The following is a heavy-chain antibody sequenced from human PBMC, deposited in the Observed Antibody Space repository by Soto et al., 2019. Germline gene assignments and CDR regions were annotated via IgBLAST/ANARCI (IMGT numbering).Heavy chain of an antibody. J-gene: IGHJ4*02. Sequence: QVQLQESGPGPVRPSQTLSLTCTVSGDSITSDIYYWNWIRQHPGKGLEWLGYIYYSGSTYYNPSLQSLVTISVDTSKNQFALKLSSVTAANTAVYYCARGDFGEFFFDYWGQGTLVTVSS. CDR1: GDSITSDIYY. CDR3: ARGDFGEFFFDY. D-gene: IGHD3-10*01. V-gene: IGHV4-31*01. CDR2: IYYSGST.